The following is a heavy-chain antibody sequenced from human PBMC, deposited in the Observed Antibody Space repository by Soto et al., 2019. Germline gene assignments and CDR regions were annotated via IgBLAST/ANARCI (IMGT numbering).Heavy chain of an antibody. Sequence: QVQLVQSGAEVKKPGSSVKVSCKASGGTFSSYAISWVRQAPGQGLEWMGGIIPIFGTANYAQKFQGRVTNTADESTSTTYMALRSLRSEDTAVYYCARYYYDSRISRGDAFDIWGQGTIVTVSS. D-gene: IGHD3-22*01. CDR1: GGTFSSYA. CDR2: IIPIFGTA. V-gene: IGHV1-69*01. CDR3: ARYYYDSRISRGDAFDI. J-gene: IGHJ3*02.